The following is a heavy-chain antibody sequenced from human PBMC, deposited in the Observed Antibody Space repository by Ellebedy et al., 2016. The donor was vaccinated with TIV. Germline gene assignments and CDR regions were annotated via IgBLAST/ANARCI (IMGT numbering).Heavy chain of an antibody. D-gene: IGHD3-22*01. V-gene: IGHV3-30*02. Sequence: GESLKISCAGPGFTFRSYGMHWVRQAPGKGLEWVVFMRYDGSNKYYADSVKGRFTISRDNSKNTLYLRMNSLRAEDTAVYYCAKFPYYYDSSGYSFWGQGTLVTVSS. CDR1: GFTFRSYG. CDR3: AKFPYYYDSSGYSF. J-gene: IGHJ4*02. CDR2: MRYDGSNK.